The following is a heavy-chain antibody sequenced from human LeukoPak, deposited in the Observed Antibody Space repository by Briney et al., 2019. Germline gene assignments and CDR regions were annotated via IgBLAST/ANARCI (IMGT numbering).Heavy chain of an antibody. D-gene: IGHD3-3*01. V-gene: IGHV3-23*01. CDR1: GFTFSSYA. Sequence: QPGRSLRLSCAASGFTFSSYATSWVRPAPGKGMEWVSAISGSGGSTYSADCVEGLFTISRDNSKNTLYLQMNSLRAEDTAVYYCAKVRADFWSGYYGYFDYWGQGTLVTVSS. J-gene: IGHJ4*02. CDR2: ISGSGGST. CDR3: AKVRADFWSGYYGYFDY.